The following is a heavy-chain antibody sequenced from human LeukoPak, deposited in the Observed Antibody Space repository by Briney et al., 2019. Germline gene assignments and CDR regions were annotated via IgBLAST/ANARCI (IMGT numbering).Heavy chain of an antibody. J-gene: IGHJ5*02. D-gene: IGHD2-2*01. Sequence: GRSLRLSCAASGFTFDDYAMHWVRHAPGKGLEWVSGISWNSGSIGYADSVKGRFTISRDNAKNSLYLQMNSLRAEDTALYYCAKGRDKYQLLSRNWFDPWGQGTLVTVSS. CDR3: AKGRDKYQLLSRNWFDP. CDR2: ISWNSGSI. V-gene: IGHV3-9*01. CDR1: GFTFDDYA.